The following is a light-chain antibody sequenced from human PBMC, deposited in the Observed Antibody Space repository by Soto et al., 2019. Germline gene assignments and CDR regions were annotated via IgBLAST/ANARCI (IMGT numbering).Light chain of an antibody. V-gene: IGKV1-5*03. CDR1: QSVGTW. Sequence: DIPMTQSPPTLSASVGDRVTITCRASQSVGTWLAWYQQKPGRAPKLLIYRASDLDIGVPSRFSGAGSGTDFTLTITSLQPEDFATYYCQQYDTYVPWTFGPGTKVEIK. J-gene: IGKJ1*01. CDR3: QQYDTYVPWT. CDR2: RAS.